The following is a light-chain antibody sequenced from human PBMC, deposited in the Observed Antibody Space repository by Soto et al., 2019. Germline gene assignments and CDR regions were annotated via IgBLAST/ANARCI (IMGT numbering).Light chain of an antibody. CDR1: QRVGSY. CDR3: QQSHNTPLT. Sequence: DIPMTQSPSSLSASVGDRVTITCRASQRVGSYLNWYQQKPGKAPTLLIYSASELQSGVSSRFSGSGSGTDFTLTIRNLLPEDFAVYYCQQSHNTPLTFGQGTKVEI. J-gene: IGKJ1*01. CDR2: SAS. V-gene: IGKV1-39*01.